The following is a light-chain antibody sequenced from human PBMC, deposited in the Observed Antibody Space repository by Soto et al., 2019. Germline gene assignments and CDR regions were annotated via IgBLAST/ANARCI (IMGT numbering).Light chain of an antibody. CDR3: QQYHWAPDT. Sequence: IVLTQSPGTLSLSPGERATLSCRASQSVSNNYLAWYQQKPGQAPRLLIYDASNRATGIPARFSGSGSGTDFTLTVSRLEPEDFAMYYCQQYHWAPDTFGQGTRLQI. CDR2: DAS. V-gene: IGKV3-20*01. J-gene: IGKJ5*01. CDR1: QSVSNNY.